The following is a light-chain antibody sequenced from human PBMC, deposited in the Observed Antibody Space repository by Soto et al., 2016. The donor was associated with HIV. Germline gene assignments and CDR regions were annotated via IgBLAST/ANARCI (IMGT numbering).Light chain of an antibody. CDR1: QGIKNE. J-gene: IGKJ2*01. V-gene: IGKV1-6*01. CDR3: QQVNTYPLT. CDR2: SAS. Sequence: AIQMTQSPSSLSASVGDRVTITCRASQGIKNELGWYQQKPGKAPKLLIYSASSLGSGVPSRFSGSGSGTDFTLTISSLQPEDSATYYCQQVNTYPLTFGQGTKLEIK.